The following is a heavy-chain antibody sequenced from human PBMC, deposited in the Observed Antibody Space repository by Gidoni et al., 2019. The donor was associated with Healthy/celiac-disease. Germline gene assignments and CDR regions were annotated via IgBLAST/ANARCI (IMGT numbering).Heavy chain of an antibody. D-gene: IGHD2-15*01. V-gene: IGHV4-34*01. J-gene: IGHJ6*02. CDR2: INHSGST. CDR1: GGSFRGYY. CDR3: ARAPPYNCSGGSCPQATYYYYGMDV. Sequence: QVQLQQWGAGLLKPSATLSLTCAVYGGSFRGYYWSWIRQPPGKGLEWIGEINHSGSTNYNPSLKSRVTISVDTSKNQFSLKLSSVTAADTAVYYCARAPPYNCSGGSCPQATYYYYGMDVWGQGTTVTVSS.